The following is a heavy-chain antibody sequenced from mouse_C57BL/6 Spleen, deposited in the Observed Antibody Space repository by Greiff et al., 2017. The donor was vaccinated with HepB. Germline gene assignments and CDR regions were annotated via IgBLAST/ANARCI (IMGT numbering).Heavy chain of an antibody. CDR2: ILPGSGST. CDR1: GYTFTGYW. J-gene: IGHJ1*03. D-gene: IGHD1-1*01. V-gene: IGHV1-9*01. CDR3: ARKEDCYDRSYGYFGV. Sequence: VQLQQSGAELMKPGASVTLSCKATGYTFTGYWIEWVKQRPGHGLEWIGAILPGSGSTTYNEKFKGKATVTADTSSSTAYMQLSSLTTEDSAVYYCARKEDCYDRSYGYFGVWGTGTTVTVSS.